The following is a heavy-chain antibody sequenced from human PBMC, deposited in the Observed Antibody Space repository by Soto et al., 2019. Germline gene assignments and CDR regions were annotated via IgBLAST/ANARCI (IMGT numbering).Heavy chain of an antibody. CDR1: GFTFSSYG. V-gene: IGHV3-30*18. CDR2: ISYDGSNK. J-gene: IGHJ4*02. D-gene: IGHD4-17*01. CDR3: AKIDYGDYRVNTLAAGGDY. Sequence: PGGSLRLSCAASGFTFSSYGMHWVRQAPGKGLEWVAVISYDGSNKYYADSVKGRFTISRDNSKNTLYLQMNSLRAEDTAVYYCAKIDYGDYRVNTLAAGGDYWGQGTMVTVSS.